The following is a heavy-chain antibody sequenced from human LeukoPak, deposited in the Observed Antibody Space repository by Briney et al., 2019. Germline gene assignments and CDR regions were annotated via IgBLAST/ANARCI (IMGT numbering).Heavy chain of an antibody. V-gene: IGHV1-2*02. J-gene: IGHJ4*02. CDR1: GYTFTGYY. CDR2: INSNTGAT. Sequence: ASVKVSCKASGYTFTGYYIHWVRQAPGQGLEWMGWINSNTGATRYAQKFRGRVTMTRDTSISTAYMELSRLRSDDTAVYYCARGRSTENFDYWGQGTLVTVSS. CDR3: ARGRSTENFDY. D-gene: IGHD4-17*01.